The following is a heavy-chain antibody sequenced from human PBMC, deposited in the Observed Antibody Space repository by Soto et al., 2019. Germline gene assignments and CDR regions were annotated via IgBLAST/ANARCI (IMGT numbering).Heavy chain of an antibody. CDR1: GFTFGSYA. CDR3: AKALRPSVNFFYYMDV. J-gene: IGHJ6*03. Sequence: EVQLLESGGGLVQPGGSLRLSCVVSGFTFGSYAMSWVRQAPEKGPEWVAILGGNGFTTYYAASVKGRFTISGDKSKSTLFLQTNSLRADDTGVYYCAKALRPSVNFFYYMDVWGRGTCVTVSS. V-gene: IGHV3-23*01. D-gene: IGHD2-2*01. CDR2: LGGNGFTT.